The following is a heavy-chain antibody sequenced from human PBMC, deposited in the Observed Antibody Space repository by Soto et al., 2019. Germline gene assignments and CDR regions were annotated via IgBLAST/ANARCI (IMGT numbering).Heavy chain of an antibody. CDR3: ARGGGYYVSIDYYGAHYFDY. J-gene: IGHJ4*02. Sequence: PSETLSLTCTVSGGSIISYYWSWIRQPPGKGLEWIGYIYDSGSTSYNPSLKSRVTISEDTSKNQFSLKLSSVTAADTAVYYCARGGGYYVSIDYYGAHYFDYWGQGTPVTVSA. CDR2: IYDSGST. V-gene: IGHV4-59*01. D-gene: IGHD3-22*01. CDR1: GGSIISYY.